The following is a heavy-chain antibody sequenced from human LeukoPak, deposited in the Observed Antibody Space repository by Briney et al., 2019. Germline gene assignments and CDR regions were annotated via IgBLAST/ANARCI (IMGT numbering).Heavy chain of an antibody. CDR2: ISGSGGST. Sequence: PGGSLRLSCAASGFTFSSYAMSWVRQAPGKGLEWVSAISGSGGSTYYADSVKGRFTISRDNSKNTLYLQMNSLRAKDTAVYYCAKDLAWTYYYDSSGSDYWGQGTLVTVSS. CDR3: AKDLAWTYYYDSSGSDY. CDR1: GFTFSSYA. V-gene: IGHV3-23*01. J-gene: IGHJ4*02. D-gene: IGHD3-22*01.